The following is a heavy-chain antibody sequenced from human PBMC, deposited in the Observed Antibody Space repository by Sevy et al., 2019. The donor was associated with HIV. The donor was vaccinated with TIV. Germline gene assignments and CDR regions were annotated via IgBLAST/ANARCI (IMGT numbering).Heavy chain of an antibody. J-gene: IGHJ5*02. CDR3: TRGWIAVSGRRINWTDP. CDR1: GFTFGDFA. CDR2: IRAEAYGGTP. Sequence: GGSLRLSCTTSGFTFGDFAMSWFRQAPGKGLEWVGFIRAEAYGGTPEHDASVKGRFTISREDSKSIAYLQMDSLETEDTALYYCTRGWIAVSGRRINWTDPWGQGTQVTASS. V-gene: IGHV3-49*03. D-gene: IGHD6-19*01.